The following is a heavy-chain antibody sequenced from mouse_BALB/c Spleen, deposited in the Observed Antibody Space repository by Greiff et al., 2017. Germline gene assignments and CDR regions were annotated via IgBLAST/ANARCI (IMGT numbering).Heavy chain of an antibody. J-gene: IGHJ3*01. V-gene: IGHV14-3*02. CDR3: ARPGRAWFAY. D-gene: IGHD3-3*01. Sequence: EVKLMESGAELVKPGASVKLSCTASGFNIKDTYMHWVKQRPEQGLEWIGRIDPANGNTKYDPKFQGKATITADTSSNTAYLQLSSLTSEDTAVYYCARPGRAWFAYWGQGTLVTVSA. CDR2: IDPANGNT. CDR1: GFNIKDTY.